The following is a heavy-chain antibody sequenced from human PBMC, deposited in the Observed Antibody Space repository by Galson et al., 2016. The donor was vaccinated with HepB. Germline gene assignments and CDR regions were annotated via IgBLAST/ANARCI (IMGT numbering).Heavy chain of an antibody. CDR2: IKSNGETA. J-gene: IGHJ4*02. CDR1: GFTFSNYW. Sequence: SLRLSCAASGFTFSNYWMHWVRQAPGKELVWVSRIKSNGETADYADSVKGRLTISRDNAKNRLFMDMDSLTVEDTAVYFCARTITPAPIPLFDSWGQGTLVTVSS. V-gene: IGHV3-74*01. D-gene: IGHD3-10*01. CDR3: ARTITPAPIPLFDS.